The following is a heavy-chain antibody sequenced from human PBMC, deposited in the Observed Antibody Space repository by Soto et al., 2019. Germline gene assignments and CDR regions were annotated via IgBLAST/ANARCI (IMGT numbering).Heavy chain of an antibody. Sequence: PGGSLRLSGAASGVTFSSYGMHGVRQAPGKGLEWVAVIWYDGSNKYYADSVKGRFTISRDNSKNTLYLQMNSLRAEDTAVYYCARGVGSGYYTYYYYGMDVWGQGTTVTVSS. J-gene: IGHJ6*02. V-gene: IGHV3-33*01. CDR1: GVTFSSYG. D-gene: IGHD3-3*01. CDR2: IWYDGSNK. CDR3: ARGVGSGYYTYYYYGMDV.